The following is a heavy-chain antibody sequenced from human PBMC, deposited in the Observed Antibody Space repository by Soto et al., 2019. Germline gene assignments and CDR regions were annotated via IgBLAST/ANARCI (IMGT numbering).Heavy chain of an antibody. D-gene: IGHD2-2*01. CDR1: GYTFTVYY. V-gene: IGHV1-2*04. CDR3: ARVPYPLGYCSSTSCTRAPYFDY. CDR2: INPNSGGT. J-gene: IGHJ4*02. Sequence: ASVKVSCKASGYTFTVYYMHWVRQAPGQGLEWMGWINPNSGGTNYAQKFQGWVTMTRDTSISTAYMELSRLRSDDTAVYYCARVPYPLGYCSSTSCTRAPYFDYWGQGTLVTVSS.